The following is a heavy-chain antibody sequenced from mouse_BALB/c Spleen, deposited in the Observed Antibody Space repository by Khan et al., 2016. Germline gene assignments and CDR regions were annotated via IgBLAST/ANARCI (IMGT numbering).Heavy chain of an antibody. V-gene: IGHV6-6*02. CDR2: IRLKSNNYAT. Sequence: EVKLEVSGGGLVQPGGSMKLSCVASGFTFSNYWMNWVRQSPEKGLVWVAEIRLKSNNYATHYAESVKGRFTISRDDSKSSVYLQLNNLRAEDPGIYYCTTGFAYWGQGTLCSVSA. CDR1: GFTFSNYW. CDR3: TTGFAY. J-gene: IGHJ3*01.